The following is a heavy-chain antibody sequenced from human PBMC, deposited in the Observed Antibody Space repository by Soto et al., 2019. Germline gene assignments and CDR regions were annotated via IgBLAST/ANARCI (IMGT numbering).Heavy chain of an antibody. Sequence: QVQLVESGGGVVQPGRSLRLSCAASGFTFSSFGMHWVRQAPGKGLEWVAIISYDGSEDYYADSLKGRFTVSRDNSKNTLSLQMDSLRAEDTAVYYCVKETAGTWYFDYWGQGTLVTVS. D-gene: IGHD6-13*01. CDR2: ISYDGSED. J-gene: IGHJ4*02. CDR1: GFTFSSFG. CDR3: VKETAGTWYFDY. V-gene: IGHV3-30*18.